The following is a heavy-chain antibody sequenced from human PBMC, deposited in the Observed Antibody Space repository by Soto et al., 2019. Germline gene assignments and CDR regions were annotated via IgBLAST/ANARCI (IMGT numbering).Heavy chain of an antibody. CDR1: GFTFSNYG. J-gene: IGHJ5*02. Sequence: QVQLVESGGGVVQPGGSLRLSCAASGFTFSNYGMHWVRQAPGKGLEWVAVIWYDGSNKNYVDSVKGRFTISRDNSKNTLYLQVNSLRGEDTAVYYRARDSGSYSSGWFYPWGQGTLVTVSS. CDR3: ARDSGSYSSGWFYP. D-gene: IGHD1-26*01. V-gene: IGHV3-33*01. CDR2: IWYDGSNK.